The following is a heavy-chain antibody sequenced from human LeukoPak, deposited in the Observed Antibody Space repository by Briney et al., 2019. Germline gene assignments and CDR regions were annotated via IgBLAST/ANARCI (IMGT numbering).Heavy chain of an antibody. V-gene: IGHV4-34*01. CDR2: INHSGST. Sequence: SETLSLTCAVYGGSFSGYYWSWIRQPPGKGLERIGEINHSGSTNYNPSLKSRVTISVDTSKNQFSLKLSSVTAADTAVYYCARDRGSSMGWFDPWGQGTLVTVSS. D-gene: IGHD6-6*01. CDR3: ARDRGSSMGWFDP. CDR1: GGSFSGYY. J-gene: IGHJ5*02.